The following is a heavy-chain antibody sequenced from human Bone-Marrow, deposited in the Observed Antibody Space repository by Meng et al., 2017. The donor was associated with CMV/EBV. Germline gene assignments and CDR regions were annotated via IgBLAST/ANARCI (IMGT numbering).Heavy chain of an antibody. D-gene: IGHD6-13*01. CDR2: INHSGST. J-gene: IGHJ4*02. V-gene: IGHV4-34*01. CDR1: GGSFSGYY. Sequence: SQTLSLTCAVYGGSFSGYYWSWIRQPPGKGLEWIGEINHSGSTNYNPSLKSRVTISVDTSKNQFSLKLSSVTAADTAVYYCARGSAAAGKSLDYWGEGTLAAFSS. CDR3: ARGSAAAGKSLDY.